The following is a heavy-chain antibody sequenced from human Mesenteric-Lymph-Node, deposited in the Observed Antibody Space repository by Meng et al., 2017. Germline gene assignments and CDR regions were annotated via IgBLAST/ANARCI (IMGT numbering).Heavy chain of an antibody. CDR3: AREGAYGLFDY. D-gene: IGHD4-17*01. CDR1: GFTVSSNY. CDR2: IYSGGST. Sequence: GESLKISCAASGFTVSSNYMSWVRQAPGKGLEWVSVIYSGGSTYYADSMKGRFTISRDNSKNTLYLQMNSLRAEDTAVYYCAREGAYGLFDYWGQGTLVTVSS. V-gene: IGHV3-66*02. J-gene: IGHJ4*02.